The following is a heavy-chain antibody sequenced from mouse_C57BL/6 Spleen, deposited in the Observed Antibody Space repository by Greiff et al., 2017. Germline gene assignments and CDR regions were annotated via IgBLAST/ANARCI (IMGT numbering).Heavy chain of an antibody. CDR3: TRAYYGNYFDY. V-gene: IGHV5-9-1*02. CDR2: ISSGGDYI. Sequence: EVKVVESGEGLVKPGGSLKLSCAASGFTFSSYAMSWVRQTPEKRLEWVAYISSGGDYIYYADTLKGRSTISRDNARNTLYLQMSSLKSEDTAMYYCTRAYYGNYFDYWGQGTTLTVSS. CDR1: GFTFSSYA. J-gene: IGHJ2*01. D-gene: IGHD2-10*01.